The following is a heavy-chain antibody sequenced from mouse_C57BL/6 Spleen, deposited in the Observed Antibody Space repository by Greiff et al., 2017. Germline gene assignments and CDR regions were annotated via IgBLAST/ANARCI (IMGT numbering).Heavy chain of an antibody. CDR1: GFTFSDYG. Sequence: EVQRVESGGGLVKPGGSLKLSCAASGFTFSDYGMHWVRQAPEKGLEWVAYISSGSSTIYYADTVKGRFTISRDNAKHTLFLQMTSLRSEDTAMYYCAKFTVTFYFDYWGQGTTLTVSS. V-gene: IGHV5-17*01. CDR2: ISSGSSTI. D-gene: IGHD1-1*01. J-gene: IGHJ2*01. CDR3: AKFTVTFYFDY.